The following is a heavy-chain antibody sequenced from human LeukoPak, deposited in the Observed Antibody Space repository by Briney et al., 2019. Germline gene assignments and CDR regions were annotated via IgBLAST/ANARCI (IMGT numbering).Heavy chain of an antibody. CDR3: ARDLVSVTRHDGLDV. J-gene: IGHJ6*02. V-gene: IGHV3-30-3*01. Sequence: AGSLRPSCAASGFTFGHYPMHWVRQAPGKGLEWLALTSYDGATEFYAVSVRGPFTISRGNSKNTVFLNVSSLRGEDTAVYFCARDLVSVTRHDGLDVWGQGTTVIVSS. D-gene: IGHD4-17*01. CDR1: GFTFGHYP. CDR2: TSYDGATE.